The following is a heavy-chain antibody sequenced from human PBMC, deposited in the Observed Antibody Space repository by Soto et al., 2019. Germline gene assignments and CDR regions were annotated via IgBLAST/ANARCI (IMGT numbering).Heavy chain of an antibody. J-gene: IGHJ4*02. V-gene: IGHV3-30*18. CDR1: GFTFSSYG. CDR3: AKDSSGWMGDY. D-gene: IGHD6-19*01. CDR2: ISYDGSNK. Sequence: ESGGGVVQPGRSLRLSCAASGFTFSSYGMHWVRQAPGKGLEWVAVISYDGSNKYYADSVKGRFTISRDNSKNTLYLQMNSLRAEDTAVYYCAKDSSGWMGDYWGQGTLVTVSS.